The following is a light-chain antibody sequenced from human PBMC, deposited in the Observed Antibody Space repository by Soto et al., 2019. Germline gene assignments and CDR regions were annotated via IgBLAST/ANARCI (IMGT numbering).Light chain of an antibody. CDR2: GAS. J-gene: IGKJ4*01. CDR3: QHYTNWPLT. Sequence: EIVMTQSPATLSVSPGERATLSCRASHSVSSSLAWYQQKPGQAPRLLIYGASTWATGLPARFSGSGSGTEFTLTISSLQSEDFAVYYCQHYTNWPLTFGGGTKVEIK. CDR1: HSVSSS. V-gene: IGKV3-15*01.